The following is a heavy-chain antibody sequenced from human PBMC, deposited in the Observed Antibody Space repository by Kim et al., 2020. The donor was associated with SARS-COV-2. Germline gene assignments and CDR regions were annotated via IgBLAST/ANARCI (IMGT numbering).Heavy chain of an antibody. D-gene: IGHD6-13*01. Sequence: GGSLRLSCAASGFTFSSYEMNWVRQAPGKGLEWVSYISSSGSTIYYADSVKGRFTISRDNAKNSLYLQMNSLRAEDTAVYYCASDRYSSNYNYYGMDVWGQGTTVTVSS. CDR1: GFTFSSYE. J-gene: IGHJ6*02. CDR3: ASDRYSSNYNYYGMDV. CDR2: ISSSGSTI. V-gene: IGHV3-48*03.